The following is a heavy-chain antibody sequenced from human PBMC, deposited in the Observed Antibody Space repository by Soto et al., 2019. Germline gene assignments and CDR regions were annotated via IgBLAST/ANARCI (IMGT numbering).Heavy chain of an antibody. CDR3: AGKWMLEYYFDY. D-gene: IGHD5-12*01. J-gene: IGHJ4*02. CDR2: IGGSGGST. CDR1: GFTFSSYA. Sequence: PGGSLRLSCAASGFTFSSYAMSWVRQAPGKGLEWVSAIGGSGGSTYYADSVKGRFTISRDNSKNTLYLQMNSLRAEDTAVYYCAGKWMLEYYFDYWGQGTLVTVSS. V-gene: IGHV3-23*01.